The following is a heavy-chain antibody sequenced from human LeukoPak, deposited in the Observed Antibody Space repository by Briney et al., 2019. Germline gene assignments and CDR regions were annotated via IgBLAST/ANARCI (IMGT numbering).Heavy chain of an antibody. D-gene: IGHD3-10*01. CDR2: IQYDGSNK. J-gene: IGHJ4*02. CDR1: GFTFSSSD. CDR3: AKGAHYSGSGNYRRGHYFDY. V-gene: IGHV3-30*02. Sequence: GGSLRLSCAASGFTFSSSDMHWVRQAPGKGLDWVAFIQYDGSNKYYSDSVKGRFTISRDNSKNTLYLQMNSLRAEDTAVYYCAKGAHYSGSGNYRRGHYFDYWGQGTLVTVSS.